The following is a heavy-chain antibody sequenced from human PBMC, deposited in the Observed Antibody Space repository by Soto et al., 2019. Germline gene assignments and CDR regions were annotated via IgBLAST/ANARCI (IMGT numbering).Heavy chain of an antibody. J-gene: IGHJ6*02. D-gene: IGHD1-7*01. V-gene: IGHV2-5*02. Sequence: QITLKESGPTLVRPTQTLTLTCSFSGLSLNTNGMGVGWIRQPPGKALEWLAFIYWDEDKRYSPSLKTRLTVTTDTHKNAVVLTLTNLDPFDTGTYYCAGWNYESGLDVWGQGTTVTVSS. CDR3: AGWNYESGLDV. CDR1: GLSLNTNGMG. CDR2: IYWDEDK.